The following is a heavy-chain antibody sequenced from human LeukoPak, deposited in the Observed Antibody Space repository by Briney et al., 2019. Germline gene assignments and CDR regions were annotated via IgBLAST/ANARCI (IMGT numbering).Heavy chain of an antibody. Sequence: GGSLRLSCAASGFTFSSYAMSWVRQAPGKGLEWVSAISGIGGGTYYADSVRGRFTISRDNSKNTLYLQMNSLRAEDTAVYYCAKELGATHLGWFDPWGQGTLVTVSS. CDR1: GFTFSSYA. D-gene: IGHD1-26*01. V-gene: IGHV3-23*01. CDR2: ISGIGGGT. J-gene: IGHJ5*02. CDR3: AKELGATHLGWFDP.